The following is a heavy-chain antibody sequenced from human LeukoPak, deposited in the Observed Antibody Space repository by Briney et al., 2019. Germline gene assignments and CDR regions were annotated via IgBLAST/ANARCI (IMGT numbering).Heavy chain of an antibody. V-gene: IGHV4-34*01. D-gene: IGHD1-7*01. CDR1: GGSFSGYY. J-gene: IGHJ4*02. CDR3: ARSVSGTSRPDPWIFDY. CDR2: INHSGST. Sequence: PSETLSLTCAVYGGSFSGYYWSWIRQPPGKGLEWIGEINHSGSTNYNPSLKSRVTISVDTSKNQFSLKLSSVTAADTAVYYCARSVSGTSRPDPWIFDYWGQGTLVTVSS.